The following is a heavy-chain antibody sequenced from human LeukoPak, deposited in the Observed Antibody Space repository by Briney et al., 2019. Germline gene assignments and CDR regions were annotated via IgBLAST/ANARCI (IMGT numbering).Heavy chain of an antibody. J-gene: IGHJ4*02. Sequence: SVTVSCTASGGTFSSYAISWVRQAPGQGLEWMGRIIPILGRANYAQKFQGRVTITTDKSTSTAYLELRSLRSEDTAVYYCASDGPRRYCSSTSCYHFDYWGQGTLVTVSS. CDR2: IIPILGRA. D-gene: IGHD2-2*01. CDR3: ASDGPRRYCSSTSCYHFDY. CDR1: GGTFSSYA. V-gene: IGHV1-69*04.